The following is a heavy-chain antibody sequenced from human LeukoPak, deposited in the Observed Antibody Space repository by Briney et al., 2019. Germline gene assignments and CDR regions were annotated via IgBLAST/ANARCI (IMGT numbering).Heavy chain of an antibody. Sequence: GASVKVSCKASGYTFTGYYMHWVRQAPGQGLEWMGWINPNSGNTGYAQKFQGRVTMTRNTSISTAYMELSSLRSEDTAVYYCARVPYSSSWVRGLRLEAFDIWGQGTMVTVSS. CDR2: INPNSGNT. D-gene: IGHD6-13*01. J-gene: IGHJ3*02. CDR1: GYTFTGYY. CDR3: ARVPYSSSWVRGLRLEAFDI. V-gene: IGHV1-8*02.